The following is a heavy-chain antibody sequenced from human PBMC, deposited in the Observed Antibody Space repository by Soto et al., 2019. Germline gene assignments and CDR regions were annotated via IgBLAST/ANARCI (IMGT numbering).Heavy chain of an antibody. CDR2: IIPILGIA. Sequence: QVQLVQSGAEVKKPGSSVKVSCKASGGTFSSYTISSVRQAPGQGLEWMGRIIPILGIANYAQKFQGRVTITADKSTSTAYMELSSLRSEDTAVYYCARESGIAAAAYYWGQGTLVTVSS. CDR1: GGTFSSYT. V-gene: IGHV1-69*08. D-gene: IGHD6-13*01. CDR3: ARESGIAAAAYY. J-gene: IGHJ4*02.